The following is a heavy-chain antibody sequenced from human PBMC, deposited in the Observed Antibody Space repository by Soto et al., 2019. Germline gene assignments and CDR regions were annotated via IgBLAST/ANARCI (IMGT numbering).Heavy chain of an antibody. V-gene: IGHV3-23*01. J-gene: IGHJ4*02. CDR1: GFTFSSYA. D-gene: IGHD3-9*01. CDR3: AKLPNYDILGGYYRANYFDY. CDR2: ISGSGGST. Sequence: GSLRLSCAASGFTFSSYAMTWVRQAPGKGLEWVATISGSGGSTYYADSVKGRFTISRDNSKNTLYLQMNSLRAEDTAVCYCAKLPNYDILGGYYRANYFDYWGQGTLVTVSS.